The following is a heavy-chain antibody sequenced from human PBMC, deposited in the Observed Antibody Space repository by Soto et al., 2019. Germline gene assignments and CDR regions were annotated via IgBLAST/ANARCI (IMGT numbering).Heavy chain of an antibody. V-gene: IGHV4-59*01. Sequence: SETLSLTCSVSGGSISGSYWSWIRQSPGKGLEWLGYVYYTGSTNYSPSLRGRVSISVDTSKNEFSLRLSSVTAADTAVYFCARSVAVPGAHIDYWGQGTQVTVSS. CDR1: GGSISGSY. D-gene: IGHD6-19*01. CDR2: VYYTGST. CDR3: ARSVAVPGAHIDY. J-gene: IGHJ4*02.